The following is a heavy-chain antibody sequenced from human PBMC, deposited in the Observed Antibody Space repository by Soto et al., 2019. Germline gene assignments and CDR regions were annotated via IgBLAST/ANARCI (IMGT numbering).Heavy chain of an antibody. CDR2: IYSSENT. CDR1: GGSVSSNSYS. CDR3: ARLNGYCVSTNCHGYYGMDV. J-gene: IGHJ6*02. Sequence: QLQLQVSGPGLVKPSETLSLTCTVSGGSVSSNSYSWGWIRQSPGKGLEWIGTIYSSENTYYNPSLLSRVTISVDTSKNEFSLRLSSVTAADTAVYYCARLNGYCVSTNCHGYYGMDVWGQGTTVTVSS. D-gene: IGHD2-2*03. V-gene: IGHV4-39*01.